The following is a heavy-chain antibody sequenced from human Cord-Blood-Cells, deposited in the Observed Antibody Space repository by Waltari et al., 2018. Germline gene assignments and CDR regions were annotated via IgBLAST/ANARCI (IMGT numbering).Heavy chain of an antibody. CDR1: GFTLRSSW. CDR2: INSDGSST. Sequence: EVQLVESGGGLVQPGGSLRLSCAASGFTLRSSWMHWVRQAPGKGLVWVSRINSDGSSTSYADSVKGRFTISRDNAKNTLYLQMNSLRAEDTAVYYCARVWVDAFDIWGQGTMVTVSS. V-gene: IGHV3-74*01. CDR3: ARVWVDAFDI. J-gene: IGHJ3*02. D-gene: IGHD7-27*01.